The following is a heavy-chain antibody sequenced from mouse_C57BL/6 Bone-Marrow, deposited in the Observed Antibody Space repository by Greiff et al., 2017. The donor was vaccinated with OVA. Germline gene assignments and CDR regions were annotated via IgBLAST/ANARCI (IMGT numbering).Heavy chain of an antibody. CDR3: ALYDYDGYYFDY. CDR2: IYPSDSET. V-gene: IGHV1-61*01. D-gene: IGHD2-4*01. J-gene: IGHJ2*01. Sequence: VQLQQPGAELVRPGSSVKLSCKASGYTFTSYWMDWVKQRPGQGLEWIGNIYPSDSETHYNQKFKDKATLTVDKSSSTAYMQLSSLTSEDSAVYYCALYDYDGYYFDYWGQGTTLTVSS. CDR1: GYTFTSYW.